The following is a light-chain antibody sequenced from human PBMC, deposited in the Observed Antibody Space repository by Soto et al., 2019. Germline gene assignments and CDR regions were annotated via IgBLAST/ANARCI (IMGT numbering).Light chain of an antibody. CDR2: DVS. CDR3: QQYNSYPWK. V-gene: IGKV1-5*01. Sequence: DIQMTQSPSTLSASVGDRVTITCRASQSISGWLAWYQQKPGKAPKPLIYDVSSLESGVPSRFSGSGSGTEFNLANSSLQPDDFATYYCQQYNSYPWKFGQGTKVEIK. J-gene: IGKJ1*01. CDR1: QSISGW.